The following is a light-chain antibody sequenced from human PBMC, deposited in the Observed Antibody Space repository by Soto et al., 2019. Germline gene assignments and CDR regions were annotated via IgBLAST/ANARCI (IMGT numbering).Light chain of an antibody. V-gene: IGKV1-33*01. CDR3: QQYDNLPLT. CDR2: DAS. J-gene: IGKJ4*01. CDR1: QDINNY. Sequence: DIQMTQSPSPLSASVGDRVTITCQASQDINNYLNWYQQKSGKAPKLLIYDASDLETGVPSRFSGSGSGTDFTFTISSLQPEDIATYYCQQYDNLPLTFGGGTKVDIK.